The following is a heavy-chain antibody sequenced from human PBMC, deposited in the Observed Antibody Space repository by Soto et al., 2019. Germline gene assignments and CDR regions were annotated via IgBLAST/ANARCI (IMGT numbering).Heavy chain of an antibody. J-gene: IGHJ6*03. CDR1: GECFSGYY. V-gene: IGHV4-34*01. D-gene: IGHD2-2*01. CDR3: ARGRYCSSTSCYALYYYYYMDV. CDR2: INHSGST. Sequence: SETLSLTCAVYGECFSGYYWSWIRQPPGKGLKWIGEINHSGSTNYNPSLKSRVTISVDTSKNQFSLKLSSVTAADTAVYYCARGRYCSSTSCYALYYYYYMDVWGKGTTVTVSS.